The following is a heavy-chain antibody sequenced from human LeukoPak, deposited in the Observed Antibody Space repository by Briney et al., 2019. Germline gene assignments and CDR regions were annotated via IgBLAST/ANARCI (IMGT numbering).Heavy chain of an antibody. J-gene: IGHJ4*02. D-gene: IGHD3-22*01. Sequence: GGSLRLSCAASGFTFSSNYMSWVRQAPGKGLEWVSEIYSDGSTYYDASAKGGLCISRDNSKNTVYLQMNSLRADDTAVYYCARGMGYDSSGYFGLGYWGQGTLVTVSS. CDR3: ARGMGYDSSGYFGLGY. CDR2: IYSDGST. V-gene: IGHV3-53*01. CDR1: GFTFSSNY.